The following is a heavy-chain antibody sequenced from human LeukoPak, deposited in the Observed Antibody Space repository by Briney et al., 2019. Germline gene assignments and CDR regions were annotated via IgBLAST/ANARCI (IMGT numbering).Heavy chain of an antibody. V-gene: IGHV3-48*04. CDR3: ARAQWTAFDYYYYMDV. Sequence: GGSLRLSCAASGFIFSSHGMNWVRQAPGKGLEWVSYISTFSSTIYYADSVKGRFTISRDNAKNSLYLQMNSLRAEDTAVYYCARAQWTAFDYYYYMDVWGKGTTVTVSS. D-gene: IGHD3/OR15-3a*01. CDR2: ISTFSSTI. CDR1: GFIFSSHG. J-gene: IGHJ6*03.